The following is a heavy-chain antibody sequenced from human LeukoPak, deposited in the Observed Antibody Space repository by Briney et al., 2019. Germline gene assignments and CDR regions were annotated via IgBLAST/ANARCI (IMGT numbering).Heavy chain of an antibody. D-gene: IGHD3-22*01. J-gene: IGHJ4*02. V-gene: IGHV3-23*01. CDR1: GFTFSSYA. CDR3: AKERESSGYFDY. Sequence: GGSLRLSCAASGFTFSSYAMSWVRQAPGKGLEWVSAISGSGVRTYYADSVKGWFTISRDDSKKTLYLQMSSLRAEDTAVYYCAKERESSGYFDYWGQGALVTVSS. CDR2: ISGSGVRT.